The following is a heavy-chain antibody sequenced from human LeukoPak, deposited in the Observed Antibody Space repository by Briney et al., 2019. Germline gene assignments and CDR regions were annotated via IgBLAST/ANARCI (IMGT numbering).Heavy chain of an antibody. CDR2: IYYSGST. CDR1: GGSISSSSYY. J-gene: IGHJ4*02. Sequence: SETLSLTCTVSGGSISSSSYYWGWIRQPPGKGLEWIGSIYYSGSTYYNPSLKSRVTISVDTSKNQFSLKLSSVTAADTAVYYCARAGAARAFDYWGQGTLVTVSS. V-gene: IGHV4-39*07. CDR3: ARAGAARAFDY. D-gene: IGHD6-6*01.